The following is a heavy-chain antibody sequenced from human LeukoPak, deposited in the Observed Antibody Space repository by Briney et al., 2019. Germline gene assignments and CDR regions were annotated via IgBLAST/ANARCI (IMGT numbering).Heavy chain of an antibody. D-gene: IGHD3-9*01. Sequence: GGSLRLSCAASGFTFSSYAMSWVRQAPGKGLEWVSAISGSGGSTYYADSVKGRFTISRDNSKNTLYLQMNSLRAEDTAVYYCAKDRALLRYFDWLSWYFDYWGQGTLVTVSS. J-gene: IGHJ4*02. CDR3: AKDRALLRYFDWLSWYFDY. V-gene: IGHV3-23*01. CDR1: GFTFSSYA. CDR2: ISGSGGST.